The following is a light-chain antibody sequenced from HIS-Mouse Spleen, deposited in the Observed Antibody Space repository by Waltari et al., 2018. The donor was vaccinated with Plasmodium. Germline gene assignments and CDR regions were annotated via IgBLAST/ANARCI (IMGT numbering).Light chain of an antibody. CDR1: QGISSY. J-gene: IGKJ1*01. V-gene: IGKV1D-8*02. Sequence: AIWMTQSPSLLSASTGERVTISCRKSQGISSYLARYQQKPGKAPDPLIYAASTLQSGVPSRFCGSGSGTDFTLTISCLQSEDFATYYYQQYYSFPRTFGQGTKVEIK. CDR3: QQYYSFPRT. CDR2: AAS.